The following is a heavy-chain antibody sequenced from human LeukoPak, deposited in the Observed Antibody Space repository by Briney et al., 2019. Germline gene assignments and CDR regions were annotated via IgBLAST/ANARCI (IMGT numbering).Heavy chain of an antibody. V-gene: IGHV3-66*01. CDR3: ARDSDVVAVAGTGAFDI. Sequence: GGSLRLSCAASGFTVSSSYKNWVRQAPGKGLEWVSLIYSGGGTYYADSVKGRFTISRDNAKNSLYLQMNSLRAEDTAVYYCARDSDVVAVAGTGAFDIWGQGTMVTVSS. CDR1: GFTVSSSY. D-gene: IGHD6-19*01. J-gene: IGHJ3*02. CDR2: IYSGGGT.